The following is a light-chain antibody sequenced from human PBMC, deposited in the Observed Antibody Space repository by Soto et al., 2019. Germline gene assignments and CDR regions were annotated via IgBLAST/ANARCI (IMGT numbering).Light chain of an antibody. CDR3: SSYTSSTTLV. V-gene: IGLV2-14*03. CDR1: GSDIGGYNY. J-gene: IGLJ3*02. CDR2: EVK. Sequence: QSALTQPASVSGSPGQSITISCTGTGSDIGGYNYVSWYQQHPGKAPKLILYEVKYRPSGVSYRFSGSKSGITASLTISGLQAEDESDYYCSSYTSSTTLVIGGGTKLTVL.